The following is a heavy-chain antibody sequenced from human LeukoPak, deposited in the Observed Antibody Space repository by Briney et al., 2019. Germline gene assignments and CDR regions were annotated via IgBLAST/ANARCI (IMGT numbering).Heavy chain of an antibody. J-gene: IGHJ5*02. Sequence: PSETLSLTCTVSGGSISSYYWSWIRQPPGEGLEWIGYIYYSGSTNYNPSLKSRVTISVDTSKNQFSLKLSSVTAADTAVYYCARVGSSSWYGGYNWFDPWGQGTLVTVSS. V-gene: IGHV4-59*01. CDR1: GGSISSYY. D-gene: IGHD6-13*01. CDR2: IYYSGST. CDR3: ARVGSSSWYGGYNWFDP.